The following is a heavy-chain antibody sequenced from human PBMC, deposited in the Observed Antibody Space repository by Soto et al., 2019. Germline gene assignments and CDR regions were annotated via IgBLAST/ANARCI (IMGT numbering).Heavy chain of an antibody. V-gene: IGHV1-8*01. Sequence: QVQLVQSGAEVKKPGASVKVSCKASGYTFTNNGINWVRQAAGQGLEWMGWMNPGTGETGYTGKFQGPLAMTRDTSITTVYMELTSLTSEDTAVYYCARAGDSGAWISNWGQGTLVTVSS. CDR3: ARAGDSGAWISN. D-gene: IGHD7-27*01. CDR2: MNPGTGET. J-gene: IGHJ4*02. CDR1: GYTFTNNG.